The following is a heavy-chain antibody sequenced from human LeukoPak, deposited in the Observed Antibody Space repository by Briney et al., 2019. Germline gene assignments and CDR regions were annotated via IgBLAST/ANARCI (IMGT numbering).Heavy chain of an antibody. J-gene: IGHJ4*02. CDR3: ATDNKYYYGSGSYYIFDY. CDR2: ISGTGGST. CDR1: GFTFSSYA. D-gene: IGHD3-10*01. Sequence: GGSLRLSCAASGFTFSSYAMSWVRQAPGKGLEWVSAISGTGGSTYYADSVKGRFTISRDYSKNTLYLQMNSLRAEDTAVYYCATDNKYYYGSGSYYIFDYWGQGTLVTVSS. V-gene: IGHV3-23*01.